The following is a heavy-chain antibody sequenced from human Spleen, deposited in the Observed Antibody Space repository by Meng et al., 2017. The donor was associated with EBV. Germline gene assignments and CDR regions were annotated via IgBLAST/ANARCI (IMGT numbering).Heavy chain of an antibody. D-gene: IGHD5-18*01. Sequence: QPQLVESGGGLVKPGESLRLSCVASGFSFSTYGIHWVRQAPGKGLEWLAVISYDGSNKYYADSVKGRFTLSRDNSKNTLYLQMNSLRAEDTAVYYCARDGDTALVKGLDYWGQGTLVTVSS. CDR1: GFSFSTYG. CDR2: ISYDGSNK. J-gene: IGHJ4*02. CDR3: ARDGDTALVKGLDY. V-gene: IGHV3-30-3*01.